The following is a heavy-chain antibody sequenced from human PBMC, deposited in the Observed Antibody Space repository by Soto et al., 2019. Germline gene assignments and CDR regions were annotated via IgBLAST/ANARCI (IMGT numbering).Heavy chain of an antibody. CDR1: GGSISSSSYY. D-gene: IGHD6-13*01. CDR2: IYYSGST. J-gene: IGHJ6*02. V-gene: IGHV4-39*01. Sequence: SETLSLTCTVSGGSISSSSYYWGWIRQPPGKGLEWIGSIYYSGSTYYNPSLKSRVTISVDTSNNQFSLKLSSVTAADTAVYYCARHTGYSSSWYLYYYYGMDVWGQGTTVTVSS. CDR3: ARHTGYSSSWYLYYYYGMDV.